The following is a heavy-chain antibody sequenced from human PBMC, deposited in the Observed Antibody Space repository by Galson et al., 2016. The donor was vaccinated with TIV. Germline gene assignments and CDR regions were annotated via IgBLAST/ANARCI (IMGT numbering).Heavy chain of an antibody. CDR1: GGSISNGGYF. Sequence: TLSLTCSVSGGSISNGGYFWSWIRQHPGKGLEWIGNIYNSGSTSYNPTLGSRVSLSVDTSKNHFFLWSRSVTAADTAVYFCARWAICGSYYDSFQQWGRGTQVVVS. J-gene: IGHJ1*01. V-gene: IGHV4-31*03. D-gene: IGHD1-26*01. CDR3: ARWAICGSYYDSFQQ. CDR2: IYNSGST.